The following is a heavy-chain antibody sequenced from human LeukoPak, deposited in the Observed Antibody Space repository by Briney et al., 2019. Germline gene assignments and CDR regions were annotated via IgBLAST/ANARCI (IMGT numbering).Heavy chain of an antibody. CDR3: ATYCSSTSCHIWGYYFDY. Sequence: SVKVSCKASGGTFSNYAISWVRQAPGQGLEWMGGIIPISGTANYAQKLQDRVTITADASTSTAYMELSSLRSEDTAVYYCATYCSSTSCHIWGYYFDYWGQGTLVTVSS. V-gene: IGHV1-69*13. J-gene: IGHJ4*02. CDR2: IIPISGTA. CDR1: GGTFSNYA. D-gene: IGHD2-2*01.